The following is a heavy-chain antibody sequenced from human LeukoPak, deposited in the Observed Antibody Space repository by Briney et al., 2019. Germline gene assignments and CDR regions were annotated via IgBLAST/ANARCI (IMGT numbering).Heavy chain of an antibody. CDR2: IYHSGST. Sequence: PSETLSLTCAVSGGSISSGGYSWSWIRQPPGKGLEWIGYIYHSGSTYYNPSLKSRVTISVDTSKNQFSLKLSSVTAADTAVYYCARGRSSSWYGYYYYGMDVWGQGTTVTVSS. V-gene: IGHV4-30-2*01. D-gene: IGHD6-13*01. CDR1: GGSISSGGYS. J-gene: IGHJ6*02. CDR3: ARGRSSSWYGYYYYGMDV.